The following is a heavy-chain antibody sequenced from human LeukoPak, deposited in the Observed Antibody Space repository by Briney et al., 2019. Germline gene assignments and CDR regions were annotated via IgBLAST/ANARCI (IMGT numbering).Heavy chain of an antibody. Sequence: SETLSLTCAVSGGSISSSNWWSWVRQPPGKGLEWIGEIYHSGSTNYNPSLKSRVTISVDKSKNQFSLKLSSVTAAGTAVYYCARDRGSRGLRYFDWSTFDPWGQGTLVTVSS. CDR3: ARDRGSRGLRYFDWSTFDP. CDR2: IYHSGST. J-gene: IGHJ5*02. D-gene: IGHD3-9*01. CDR1: GGSISSSNW. V-gene: IGHV4-4*02.